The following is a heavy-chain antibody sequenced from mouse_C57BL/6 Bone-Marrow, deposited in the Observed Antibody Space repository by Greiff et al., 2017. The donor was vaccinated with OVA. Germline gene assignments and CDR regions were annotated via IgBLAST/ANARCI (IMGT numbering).Heavy chain of an antibody. Sequence: QVQLLQPGAVLVKPGASVKLSCMASGFPFTSSWLHFVQPSPGRGLAWIGRIVPNCGGTKYNEKFKSKATLTVDKPSSTAYMQLSSLTSEDSAVYYCARSAYGYAMDYWGQGTSVTVSS. CDR2: IVPNCGGT. J-gene: IGHJ4*01. V-gene: IGHV1-72*01. CDR3: ARSAYGYAMDY. D-gene: IGHD1-1*01. CDR1: GFPFTSSW.